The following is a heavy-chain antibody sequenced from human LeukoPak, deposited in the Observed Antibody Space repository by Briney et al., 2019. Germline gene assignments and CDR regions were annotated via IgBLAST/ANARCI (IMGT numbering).Heavy chain of an antibody. V-gene: IGHV4-39*01. CDR1: GGSISSSSYY. D-gene: IGHD2-15*01. J-gene: IGHJ4*02. CDR3: ATYCSGGSCYGSFDY. CDR2: IYYSGST. Sequence: SETLSLTCTVSGGSISSSSYYWGWIRQPPGKGLEWIGSIYYSGSTYYNPPLKSRVTISVDTSKNQFSLKLSSVTAADTAVYYCATYCSGGSCYGSFDYWGQGTLVTVSS.